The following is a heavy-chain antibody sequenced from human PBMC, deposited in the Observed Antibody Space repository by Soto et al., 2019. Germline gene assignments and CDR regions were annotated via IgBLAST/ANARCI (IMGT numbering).Heavy chain of an antibody. CDR1: GFTFNNHA. V-gene: IGHV3-23*01. D-gene: IGHD3-3*01. CDR3: AKGHDFWSGYSYYYAMYV. J-gene: IGHJ6*02. CDR2: IIGSGDST. Sequence: GGSLRLSCTASGFTFNNHAMNLVRLAPGNGLEWVSGIIGSGDSTSYGDSVRGRFTISRDNSKNTLYLQMNSLRADDTAVYLCAKGHDFWSGYSYYYAMYVWGQGTTVTVSS.